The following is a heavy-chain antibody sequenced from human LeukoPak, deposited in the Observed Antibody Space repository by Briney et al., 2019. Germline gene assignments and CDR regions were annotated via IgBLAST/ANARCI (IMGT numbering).Heavy chain of an antibody. Sequence: PSGGSLRLSCAASGFTFSSYGMHWVRQAPGKGLEWVAVISYDGSNKYYADSVKGRFTISRDNSKNTLYLQMNSLRAEDTAVYYCAKDPDYGDSYWGQGTLVTVSS. CDR1: GFTFSSYG. V-gene: IGHV3-30*18. D-gene: IGHD4-17*01. CDR2: ISYDGSNK. J-gene: IGHJ4*02. CDR3: AKDPDYGDSY.